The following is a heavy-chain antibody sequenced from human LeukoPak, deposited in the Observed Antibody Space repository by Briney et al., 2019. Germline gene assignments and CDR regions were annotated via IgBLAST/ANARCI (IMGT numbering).Heavy chain of an antibody. CDR3: ARGVPMRAVWSGYSLYYFDY. Sequence: SETLSLTCTVSGGSISSGGYYWSWIRQHPGKGLEWIGYIYYSGSTYYNPSLKSRVTISVDTSKNQFSLKLSSVTAADTAVHYCARGVPMRAVWSGYSLYYFDYWGQGTLVTVSS. CDR2: IYYSGST. V-gene: IGHV4-31*03. CDR1: GGSISSGGYY. J-gene: IGHJ4*02. D-gene: IGHD3-3*01.